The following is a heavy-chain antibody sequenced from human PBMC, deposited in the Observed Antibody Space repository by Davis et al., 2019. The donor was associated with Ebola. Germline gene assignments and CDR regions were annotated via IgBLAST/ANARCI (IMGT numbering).Heavy chain of an antibody. CDR2: IKQDGSEK. V-gene: IGHV3-7*03. CDR3: ARGPLRFLEWLLGYYFDY. CDR1: GFTFSNAW. D-gene: IGHD3-3*01. Sequence: GGSLRLSCAASGFTFSNAWMNWVRQAPGKGLEWVANIKQDGSEKYYVDSVKGRFTISRDNAKNSLYLQMNSLRAEDTAVYYCARGPLRFLEWLLGYYFDYWGQGTLVTVSS. J-gene: IGHJ4*02.